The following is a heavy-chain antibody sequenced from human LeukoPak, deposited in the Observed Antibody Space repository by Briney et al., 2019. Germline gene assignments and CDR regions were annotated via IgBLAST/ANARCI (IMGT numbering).Heavy chain of an antibody. D-gene: IGHD3-9*01. CDR2: IYYSGST. CDR3: ARHTYYDILTGIDY. Sequence: SETLSLTCTVSGGSISSYYWSWIRQPPGKGLEWIGCIYYSGSTNYNPSLKSRVTISVDTSKNQFSLKLSSVTAADTAVYYCARHTYYDILTGIDYWGQGTLVTVSS. J-gene: IGHJ4*02. V-gene: IGHV4-59*08. CDR1: GGSISSYY.